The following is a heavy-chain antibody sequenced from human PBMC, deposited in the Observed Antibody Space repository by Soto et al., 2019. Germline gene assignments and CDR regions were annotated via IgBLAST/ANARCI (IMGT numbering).Heavy chain of an antibody. Sequence: QVQLQESGPGLVKPSGTLSLPCAVTGGSISSSNWWTWVRQPPGEGLEWVGEISRSGTTNYKPSLKSRVSISVDKSRNEFSLNLGSVTAADTAMYYCARDSASSGVFTWGQGTMVTVSS. CDR3: ARDSASSGVFT. V-gene: IGHV4-4*02. CDR1: GGSISSSNW. CDR2: ISRSGTT. D-gene: IGHD6-19*01. J-gene: IGHJ3*01.